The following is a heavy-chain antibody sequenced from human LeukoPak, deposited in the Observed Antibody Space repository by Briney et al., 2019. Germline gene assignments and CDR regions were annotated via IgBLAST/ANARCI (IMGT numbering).Heavy chain of an antibody. Sequence: GGSLRLSCAASGFTFSSYAMHWVRQAPGKGPVWVSRIYTDGSSTDYADSVKGRFTISRDNVKNSLYLQMNSLRAEDTAVYYCAKSYYGGWGQGTLVTVSS. J-gene: IGHJ4*02. CDR2: IYTDGSST. V-gene: IGHV3-74*01. D-gene: IGHD3-10*01. CDR1: GFTFSSYA. CDR3: AKSYYGG.